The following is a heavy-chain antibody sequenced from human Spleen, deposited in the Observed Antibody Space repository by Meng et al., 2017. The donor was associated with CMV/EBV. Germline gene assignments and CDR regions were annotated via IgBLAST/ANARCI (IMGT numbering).Heavy chain of an antibody. D-gene: IGHD6-6*01. CDR2: IYSTSTGT. J-gene: IGHJ4*02. CDR3: AKVSGYSSSSPFDY. V-gene: IGHV3-23*03. Sequence: AYGFNFNYYAMTWVRQAPGKGLEWVSVIYSTSTGTSYADSVKGRFTISRDDSKNTLYLQMSSLRHDDTAIYYCAKVSGYSSSSPFDYWGQGTLVTVSS. CDR1: GFNFNYYA.